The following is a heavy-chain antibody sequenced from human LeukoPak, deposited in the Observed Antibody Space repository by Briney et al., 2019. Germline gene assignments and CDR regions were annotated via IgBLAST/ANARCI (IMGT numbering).Heavy chain of an antibody. CDR3: TTDHCLAGTCPD. D-gene: IGHD6-13*01. CDR2: IKSKTDGGTT. Sequence: PGGSLRLSCAASGFTFSHAWMSWVRQAPGKGLEWVGRIKSKTDGGTTDYAAPVKGRFTISRDDSKNTLYLQMNSLKTEDTAVYYCTTDHCLAGTCPDWGQGTLVTVSS. V-gene: IGHV3-15*01. CDR1: GFTFSHAW. J-gene: IGHJ4*02.